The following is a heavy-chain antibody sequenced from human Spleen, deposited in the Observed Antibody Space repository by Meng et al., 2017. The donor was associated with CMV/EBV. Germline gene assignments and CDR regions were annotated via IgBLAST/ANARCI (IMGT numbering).Heavy chain of an antibody. CDR3: ARDLSRLDGYYYGMDV. J-gene: IGHJ6*02. Sequence: GESLKISCAASGFTFNSYTMHWVRQAPGKGLEWVSSISGSPTYIHYADSMKGRFTVSRDNSKNTVYVRMHSLRGEDTAVHYCARDLSRLDGYYYGMDVWGHGTTVTVSS. CDR2: ISGSPTYI. D-gene: IGHD5-24*01. CDR1: GFTFNSYT. V-gene: IGHV3-21*01.